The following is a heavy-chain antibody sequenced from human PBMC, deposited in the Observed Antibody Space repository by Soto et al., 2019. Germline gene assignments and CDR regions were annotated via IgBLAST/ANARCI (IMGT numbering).Heavy chain of an antibody. D-gene: IGHD4-17*01. CDR3: AKEGTDGDYNY. V-gene: IGHV3-30*18. CDR2: ISYDGSNK. CDR1: GFTFSSYG. J-gene: IGHJ4*02. Sequence: PGGSLRLSCAASGFTFSSYGMHWVRQAPGKGLEWVAVISYDGSNKYYADSVKGRFTISRDNSKNTLYLQMNSLRAEDTAVYYCAKEGTDGDYNYWGQGTLVTVSS.